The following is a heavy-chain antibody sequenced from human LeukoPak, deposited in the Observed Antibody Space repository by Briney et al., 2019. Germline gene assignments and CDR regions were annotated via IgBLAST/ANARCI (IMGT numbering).Heavy chain of an antibody. Sequence: GGSLRLSRASSGFTYSDYYMSWIRQAPGKGLEWVSYISSSSSYTKYADSVKGRFNISRDNAKNSLYLQMNSLRAEDTAVYYCARAYYGGKPDYWGQGTLVTVSS. CDR1: GFTYSDYY. J-gene: IGHJ4*02. CDR2: ISSSSSYT. V-gene: IGHV3-11*05. CDR3: ARAYYGGKPDY. D-gene: IGHD4-23*01.